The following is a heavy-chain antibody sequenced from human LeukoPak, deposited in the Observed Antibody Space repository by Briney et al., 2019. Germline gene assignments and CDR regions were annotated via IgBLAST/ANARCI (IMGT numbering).Heavy chain of an antibody. V-gene: IGHV4-59*01. CDR1: RGSISSYY. J-gene: IGHJ4*02. D-gene: IGHD3-22*01. Sequence: SETLSLTCTVSRGSISSYYWSGIRQPPGQGLEWIGYIYYSGSTDYNPSLKSRVNISVDTSKNQFSLKLSSVTAADTAVYYCARVRVSSGSHPWYFDYWGQGTLVTVSS. CDR2: IYYSGST. CDR3: ARVRVSSGSHPWYFDY.